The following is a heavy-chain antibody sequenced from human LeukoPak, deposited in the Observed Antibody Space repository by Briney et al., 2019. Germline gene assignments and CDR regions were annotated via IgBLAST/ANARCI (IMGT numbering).Heavy chain of an antibody. CDR3: ARDLGYCSSTSCYHHYYGMDV. CDR1: GYTFTSYG. V-gene: IGHV1-18*01. Sequence: ASVKVSCKASGYTFTSYGISWVRQAPGQGLEWMGWISAYNGNTNYAQKLQGRVTMTTDTSTSTAYVELRSLRSDDTAVYYCARDLGYCSSTSCYHHYYGMDVWGQGTTVTVSS. J-gene: IGHJ6*02. D-gene: IGHD2-2*01. CDR2: ISAYNGNT.